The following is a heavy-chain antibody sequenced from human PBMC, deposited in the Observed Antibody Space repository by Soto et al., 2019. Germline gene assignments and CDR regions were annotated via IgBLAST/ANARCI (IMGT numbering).Heavy chain of an antibody. V-gene: IGHV1-69*01. CDR3: ARDAHVDIVATWYYFDY. D-gene: IGHD5-12*01. CDR1: GGTFSSYA. Sequence: QVQLVQSGAEVKKPGSSVKVSCKASGGTFSSYAISWVRQAPGQGLEWMGGIIPIFGTANYAQKFQGRVTITADESTSTAYMELSSLRSEDTAVYYCARDAHVDIVATWYYFDYWCQGTLVTVSS. CDR2: IIPIFGTA. J-gene: IGHJ4*02.